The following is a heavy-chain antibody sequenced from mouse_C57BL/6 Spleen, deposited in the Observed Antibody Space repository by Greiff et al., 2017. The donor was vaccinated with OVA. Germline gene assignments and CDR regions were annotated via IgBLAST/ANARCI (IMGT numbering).Heavy chain of an antibody. Sequence: SGPVLVKPGASVKMSCKASGYTFTDYYMNWVKQSHGKSLEWIGVINPYNGGTSYNQKFKGKATLTVDKSSSTAYMELNSLTSEDSAVYYCARKTYYGTYYFDYWGQGTTLTVSS. CDR1: GYTFTDYY. V-gene: IGHV1-19*01. CDR2: INPYNGGT. J-gene: IGHJ2*01. CDR3: ARKTYYGTYYFDY. D-gene: IGHD2-10*01.